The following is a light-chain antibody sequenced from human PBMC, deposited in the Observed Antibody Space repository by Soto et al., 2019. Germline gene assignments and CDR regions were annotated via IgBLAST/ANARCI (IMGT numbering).Light chain of an antibody. J-gene: IGKJ1*01. V-gene: IGKV3-15*01. CDR3: QQYNNWPPWT. Sequence: EIVLTQSPGTLSLSPGERATLSCRASQSVSNKVAWYQQKPGQAPRLLIYGASTRATGIPARFSGSGSGTEFTLTISSLQSADFAVYYCQQYNNWPPWTFGQGTKVDIK. CDR2: GAS. CDR1: QSVSNK.